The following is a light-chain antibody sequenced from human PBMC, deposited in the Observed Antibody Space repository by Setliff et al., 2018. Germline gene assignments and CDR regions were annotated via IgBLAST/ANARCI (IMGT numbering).Light chain of an antibody. CDR3: QSYDSNLSASV. CDR2: GNT. J-gene: IGLJ1*01. CDR1: RSNTGAGFG. Sequence: QSVLTQPPSVSGAPGQRVTISCTVTRSNTGAGFGVHWYQQSPGTAPKLLIHGNTNRPSGVPDRFSGSKSGTSASLAITGLQAEDEAFYYRQSYDSNLSASVFGTGTRSPS. V-gene: IGLV1-40*01.